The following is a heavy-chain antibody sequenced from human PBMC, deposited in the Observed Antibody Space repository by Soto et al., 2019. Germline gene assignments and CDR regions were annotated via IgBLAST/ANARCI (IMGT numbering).Heavy chain of an antibody. V-gene: IGHV3-64D*08. CDR2: ISSNGGST. J-gene: IGHJ4*02. D-gene: IGHD2-21*02. CDR1: GFTFSSYA. Sequence: PGGSLRLSCSASGFTFSSYAMHWVRQAPGKGLEYVSAISSNGGSTYYADSVKGRFTISRDNSKNTLYLQMSSLRAEDTAVYYCVKDRLLSGRLVVVTADFDYWGQGTLVTSPQ. CDR3: VKDRLLSGRLVVVTADFDY.